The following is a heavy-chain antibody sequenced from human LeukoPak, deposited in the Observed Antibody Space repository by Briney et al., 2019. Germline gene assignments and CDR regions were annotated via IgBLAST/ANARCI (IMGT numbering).Heavy chain of an antibody. J-gene: IGHJ6*02. CDR3: ARDVVVVPAAIHYGMDV. V-gene: IGHV4-34*01. CDR2: INHSGRT. D-gene: IGHD2-2*01. CDR1: GGSFSDYF. Sequence: KPSETLSLTCAVYGGSFSDYFWGWIRQPPGKGLEWIGEINHSGRTYYNPSLKSRVTISVDTSKNQFSLNLSSVTAADTAVYYCARDVVVVPAAIHYGMDVWGQGTTATVSS.